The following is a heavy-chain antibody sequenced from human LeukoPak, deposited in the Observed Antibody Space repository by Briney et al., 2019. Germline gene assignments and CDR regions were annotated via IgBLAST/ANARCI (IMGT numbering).Heavy chain of an antibody. CDR2: ISGSGGST. Sequence: PGGSLRLSCADSGFTFSSYAMSWVRQAPGKGLEWVSAISGSGGSTYYADSVKGRFTISRDNSKNTLYLQMNSLRAEDTAVYYCAKVLVATGMFDYWGQGTLVTASS. V-gene: IGHV3-23*01. J-gene: IGHJ4*02. D-gene: IGHD5-12*01. CDR3: AKVLVATGMFDY. CDR1: GFTFSSYA.